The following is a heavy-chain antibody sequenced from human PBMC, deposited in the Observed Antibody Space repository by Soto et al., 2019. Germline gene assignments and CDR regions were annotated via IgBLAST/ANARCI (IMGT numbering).Heavy chain of an antibody. J-gene: IGHJ4*02. CDR1: GGSISSGGYY. CDR2: IYYSGTT. Sequence: TLSLTCTVSGGSISSGGYYWSWIRQHPGKGLEWIGYIYYSGTTYYNPSLQSRVTISVNTSKNHFSLKLSSVTAADTAVYYCARGYGSGSLDYWGQGTLVTVSS. CDR3: ARGYGSGSLDY. D-gene: IGHD3-10*01. V-gene: IGHV4-31*03.